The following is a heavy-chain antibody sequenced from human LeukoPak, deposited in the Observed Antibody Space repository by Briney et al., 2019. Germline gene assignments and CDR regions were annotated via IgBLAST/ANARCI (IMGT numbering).Heavy chain of an antibody. Sequence: SETLSLTCTVSGGSISSYYWSWIRQPPGKGLEWIGYIYYSGSTNYNPSLKSRVTISVDTSKNQFSLKLSSVTAADTAVYYCARVRRVGAIGFIDAFDIWGQGTMVTASS. V-gene: IGHV4-59*01. CDR2: IYYSGST. D-gene: IGHD1-26*01. CDR1: GGSISSYY. CDR3: ARVRRVGAIGFIDAFDI. J-gene: IGHJ3*02.